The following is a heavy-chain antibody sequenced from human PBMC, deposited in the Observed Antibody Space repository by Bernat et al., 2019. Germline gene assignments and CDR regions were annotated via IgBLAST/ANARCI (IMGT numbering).Heavy chain of an antibody. CDR3: ARVLYNSSGYKGNSDAFDI. CDR1: GFTFSSYG. CDR2: ISYDGSHK. D-gene: IGHD6-19*01. J-gene: IGHJ3*02. Sequence: QVQLVESGGGVVQPGRSLRLSCAASGFTFSSYGMHWVRQAPGKGLEWVAVISYDGSHKYYADSVKGRFTISRDNSKNTLFLHMNSLRAEDTAVYYCARVLYNSSGYKGNSDAFDIWGQGTMVTVSS. V-gene: IGHV3-30*03.